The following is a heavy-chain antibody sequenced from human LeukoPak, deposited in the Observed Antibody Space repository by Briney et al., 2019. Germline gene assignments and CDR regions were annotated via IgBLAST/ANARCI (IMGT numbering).Heavy chain of an antibody. Sequence: PSETPSLTCTVSADSINNNYWSWIRQPPGKELECIGYIHYSGSTNYNPSLKSRVTISIDTSKNQFSLKLNSVTAADTAVYYCARRGLNRQNFDYWGQGTLVTVSS. J-gene: IGHJ4*02. D-gene: IGHD3-16*01. CDR2: IHYSGST. CDR3: ARRGLNRQNFDY. V-gene: IGHV4-59*08. CDR1: ADSINNNY.